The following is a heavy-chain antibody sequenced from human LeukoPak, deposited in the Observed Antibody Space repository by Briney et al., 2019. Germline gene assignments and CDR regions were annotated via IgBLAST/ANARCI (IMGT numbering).Heavy chain of an antibody. D-gene: IGHD6-13*01. Sequence: ASVKVSCKASGYTFTSYGISWVRHAPGQGLEWMVWISAYNGNTNYAQKLQGRVTMTTDTSTSTAYMELRSLRSDDTAVYYCARGGFSSSWYPYYFDYWGQGTLVTVSS. CDR2: ISAYNGNT. CDR3: ARGGFSSSWYPYYFDY. CDR1: GYTFTSYG. J-gene: IGHJ4*02. V-gene: IGHV1-18*01.